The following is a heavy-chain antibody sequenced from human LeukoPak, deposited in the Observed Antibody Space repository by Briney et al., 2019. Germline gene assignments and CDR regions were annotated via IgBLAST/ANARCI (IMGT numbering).Heavy chain of an antibody. CDR2: IHHSGST. J-gene: IGHJ4*02. CDR3: ARRPNDILTNYGAGSMFGL. V-gene: IGHV4-31*03. CDR1: GGSISSGGYY. Sequence: PSQTLSLTCTVSGGSISSGGYYWSWIRQHPGKGLEWIGYIHHSGSTYYNPSLKSRLTISVDTSKNQFFLKLTSVTAADTAVYYCARRPNDILTNYGAGSMFGLWGQGTLVTVSS. D-gene: IGHD3-9*01.